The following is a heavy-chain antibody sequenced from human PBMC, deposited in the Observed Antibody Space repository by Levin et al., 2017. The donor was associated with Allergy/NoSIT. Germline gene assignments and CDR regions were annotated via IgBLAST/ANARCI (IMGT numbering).Heavy chain of an antibody. Sequence: AGGSLRLSCAASGFTFSSYGMHWVRQAPGKGLEWVAVISYDGSNKYYADSVKGRFTISRDNSKNTLYLQMNSLRAEDTAVYYCAKDGTPGYYYGMDVWGQGTTVTVSS. V-gene: IGHV3-30*18. CDR1: GFTFSSYG. D-gene: IGHD1-26*01. CDR3: AKDGTPGYYYGMDV. CDR2: ISYDGSNK. J-gene: IGHJ6*02.